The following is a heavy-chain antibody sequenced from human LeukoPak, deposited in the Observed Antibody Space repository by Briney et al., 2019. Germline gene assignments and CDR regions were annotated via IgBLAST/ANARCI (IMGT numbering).Heavy chain of an antibody. CDR1: GYSLGKNYY. CDR3: ARYDSRGSASTRFDY. D-gene: IGHD3-16*01. V-gene: IGHV4-38-2*01. J-gene: IGHJ4*02. CDR2: IYGTGST. Sequence: SETLSLTCAVSGYSLGKNYYWGWIRQPPGKGLERIGRIYGTGSTSYNPSLMNRVTMSVDTSKNHFSLKLTSVTAADTAVYYCARYDSRGSASTRFDYWGQGILVTISS.